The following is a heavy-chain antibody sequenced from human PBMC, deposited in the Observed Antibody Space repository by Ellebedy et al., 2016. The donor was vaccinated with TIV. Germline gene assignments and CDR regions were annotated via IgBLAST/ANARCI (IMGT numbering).Heavy chain of an antibody. V-gene: IGHV1-69*13. D-gene: IGHD4-11*01. J-gene: IGHJ5*02. Sequence: ASVKVSCKASGGTFSSYTVTWVRQAPGQGLEWVGGILPIFPTPNYAQKFQGSVTITADESANTAYMELSSLSSEDTAVYYCARGKDSGNYVGWFDPWGQGTLVTVSS. CDR2: ILPIFPTP. CDR3: ARGKDSGNYVGWFDP. CDR1: GGTFSSYT.